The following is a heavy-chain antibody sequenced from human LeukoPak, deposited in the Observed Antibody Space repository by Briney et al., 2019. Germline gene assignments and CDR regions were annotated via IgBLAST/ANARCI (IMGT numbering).Heavy chain of an antibody. CDR3: AKYLAAAGTFYYYYGMDV. Sequence: GGSLRLSCVASGFTFSSYGMHWVRQAPGKGLEWVAVISYDGSNKYYADSVKGRFTISRDNSKNTLYLQMNSLRAEDTAVYYCAKYLAAAGTFYYYYGMDVWGQGTTVTVSS. CDR1: GFTFSSYG. D-gene: IGHD6-13*01. J-gene: IGHJ6*02. V-gene: IGHV3-30*18. CDR2: ISYDGSNK.